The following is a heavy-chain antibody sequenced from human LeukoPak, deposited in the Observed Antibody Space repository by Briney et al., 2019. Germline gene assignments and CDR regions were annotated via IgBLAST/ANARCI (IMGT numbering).Heavy chain of an antibody. V-gene: IGHV3-7*01. CDR3: ARSPLRWQWLTAAGYFDY. J-gene: IGHJ4*02. CDR1: GFTFSGFW. D-gene: IGHD6-19*01. CDR2: INSDGSGG. Sequence: GGSLRLSCAVSGFTFSGFWMSWSRQAPGKGLEWVASINSDGSGGYYADVVKGRFTISRDNAKNSLYLQINSLRAEDTAVYYCARSPLRWQWLTAAGYFDYWGQGTLVTVSS.